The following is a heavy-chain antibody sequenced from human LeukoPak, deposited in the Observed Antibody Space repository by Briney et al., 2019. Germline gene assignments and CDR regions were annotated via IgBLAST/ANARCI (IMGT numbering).Heavy chain of an antibody. CDR2: IAGSSGYI. Sequence: GRSLRLSCAASGFTFSSYTMNWVRQAPGKGLEWVSSIAGSSGYISYADSVKGRSTISRDNAKKSLYLQMTSLTAEDTAVYYCARDRGAYCGGDCYLGFDYWGRGTLVTVSS. J-gene: IGHJ4*01. V-gene: IGHV3-21*01. D-gene: IGHD2-21*02. CDR3: ARDRGAYCGGDCYLGFDY. CDR1: GFTFSSYT.